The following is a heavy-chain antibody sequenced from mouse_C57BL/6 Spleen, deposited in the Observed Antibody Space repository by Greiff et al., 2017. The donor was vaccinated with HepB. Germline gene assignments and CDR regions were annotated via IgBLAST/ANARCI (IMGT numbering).Heavy chain of an antibody. CDR2: IYPGSGST. CDR3: ARVGAVVATEFDY. D-gene: IGHD1-1*01. CDR1: GYTFTSYW. J-gene: IGHJ2*01. Sequence: QVQLQQPGAELVKPGASVKMSCKASGYTFTSYWITWVKQRPGQGLEWIGDIYPGSGSTNYNEKFKSKATLTVDTSSSTAYMQLSSLTSEDSAVYYCARVGAVVATEFDYWGQGTTLTVSS. V-gene: IGHV1-55*01.